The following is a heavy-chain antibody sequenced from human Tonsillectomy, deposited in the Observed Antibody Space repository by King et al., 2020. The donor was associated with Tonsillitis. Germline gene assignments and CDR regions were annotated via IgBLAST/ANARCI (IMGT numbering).Heavy chain of an antibody. CDR1: GYTFTSYD. CDR3: ARVSLTYCSGTSCYAYYYYGMDV. V-gene: IGHV1-8*01. Sequence: VQLVQSGAEVKKPGASVKVSCKASGYTFTSYDVNWVRQATGQGLEWMGWMNPNSGNTGYAQKFQGRVTMTRNTSISTAYMELSSLRSEDAAVYYCARVSLTYCSGTSCYAYYYYGMDVWGQGSPVTVSS. D-gene: IGHD2-2*01. J-gene: IGHJ6*02. CDR2: MNPNSGNT.